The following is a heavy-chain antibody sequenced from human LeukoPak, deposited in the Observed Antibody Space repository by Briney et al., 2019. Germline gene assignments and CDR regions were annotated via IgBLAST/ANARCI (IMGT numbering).Heavy chain of an antibody. CDR2: LYYSGST. Sequence: SETLSLTCIVSGGSINSTTSYWSWIRQPPGKGLEWIGTLYYSGSTYYNPSLKSRVTISIDTSKNQFSLKLSSVTAADTAIYYCAREHIVGATYYGGVSDYWGQGTLVTVSS. V-gene: IGHV4-39*07. D-gene: IGHD1-26*01. J-gene: IGHJ4*02. CDR1: GGSINSTTSY. CDR3: AREHIVGATYYGGVSDY.